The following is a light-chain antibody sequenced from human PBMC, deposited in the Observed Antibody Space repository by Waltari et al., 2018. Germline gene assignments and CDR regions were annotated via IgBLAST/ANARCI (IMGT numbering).Light chain of an antibody. J-gene: IGLJ2*01. CDR3: ETGGFGIWR. V-gene: IGLV4-69*01. CDR2: VNSDGSY. CDR1: RRHTTEA. Sequence: HLILTQSPPASAPLRASVKPRCTLRRRHTTEAIASTKRQPAKGPRYLMKVNSDGSYIKGDGLPARFSGSSSGADRYLTISSLQSEDEADYYCETGGFGIWRFGGGTKLTVL.